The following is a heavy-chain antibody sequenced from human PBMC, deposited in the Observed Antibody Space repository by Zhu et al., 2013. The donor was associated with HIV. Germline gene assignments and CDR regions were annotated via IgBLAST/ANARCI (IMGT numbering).Heavy chain of an antibody. Sequence: VQLVQSGAEVKKPGSSVKVSCKASGGTFSSYAISWVRQAPGQGLEWMGGIIPIFGTANYAQKFQGRVTITADESTSTAYMELSSLRSEDTAVYYCASPQGVIITVDYYYYGMDVWGQGTTVTVSS. J-gene: IGHJ6*02. V-gene: IGHV1-69*01. D-gene: IGHD3-10*01. CDR3: ASPQGVIITVDYYYYGMDV. CDR2: IIPIFGTA. CDR1: GGTFSSYA.